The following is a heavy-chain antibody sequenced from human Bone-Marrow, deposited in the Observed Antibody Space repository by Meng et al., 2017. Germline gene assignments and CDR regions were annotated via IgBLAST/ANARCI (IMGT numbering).Heavy chain of an antibody. J-gene: IGHJ4*02. V-gene: IGHV2-5*02. CDR1: GFSLSTSGWG. D-gene: IGHD3-22*01. CDR3: AHSGMRYYDSSGYYFFDY. Sequence: QISLNQARPTLVKPTHTPTLTFTFSGFSLSTSGWGVGWIRQPPGKALEWLALIYWDDDKRYSQSLKSRLTITKDTSKIQVVLTMTNMDPVDTATYYCAHSGMRYYDSSGYYFFDYWGQGTLVTVSS. CDR2: IYWDDDK.